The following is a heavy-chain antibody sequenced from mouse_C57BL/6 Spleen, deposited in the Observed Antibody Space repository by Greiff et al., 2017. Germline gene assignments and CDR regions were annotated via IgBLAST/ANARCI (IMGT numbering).Heavy chain of an antibody. CDR2: IDPENGDT. CDR1: GFNIKDDY. J-gene: IGHJ2*01. Sequence: EVQLQESGAELVRPGASVKLSCTASGFNIKDDYMHWVKQRPEQGLEWIGWIDPENGDTEYASKFQGKATITADTSSNTAYLQLSSLTSEDTAVYYCTTRDGYPYYFDYWGQGTTLTVSS. V-gene: IGHV14-4*01. CDR3: TTRDGYPYYFDY. D-gene: IGHD2-3*01.